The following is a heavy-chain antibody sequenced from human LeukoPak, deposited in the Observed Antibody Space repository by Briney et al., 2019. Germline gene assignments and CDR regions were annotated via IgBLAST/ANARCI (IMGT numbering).Heavy chain of an antibody. D-gene: IGHD6-19*01. V-gene: IGHV4-59*08. J-gene: IGHJ5*02. CDR2: IYYSGSA. CDR1: SVSISSYY. CDR3: ARHIGNTSGQYLTFRWFDP. Sequence: SETLSLTCTVSSVSISSYYWTWIRQPPGKGLEWIGYIYYSGSANYNPSLKSRVTISVDTSKNQFSLKLNSVTAADTAVYYCARHIGNTSGQYLTFRWFDPWGQGTLVTVSS.